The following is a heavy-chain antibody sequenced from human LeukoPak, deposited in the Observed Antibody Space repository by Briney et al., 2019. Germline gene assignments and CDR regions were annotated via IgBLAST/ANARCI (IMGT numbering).Heavy chain of an antibody. D-gene: IGHD2-21*02. CDR3: ARGSGAIAGDAIYNWFDP. Sequence: GGSLRLSCAASGFTFSSYAMHWVRQAPGKGLEWVAVISYDGSNKYYADSVKGRFAISRDNSKNTLYLQMNSLRAEDTAAYYCARGSGAIAGDAIYNWFDPWGQGTLVTVSS. CDR1: GFTFSSYA. CDR2: ISYDGSNK. J-gene: IGHJ5*02. V-gene: IGHV3-30*09.